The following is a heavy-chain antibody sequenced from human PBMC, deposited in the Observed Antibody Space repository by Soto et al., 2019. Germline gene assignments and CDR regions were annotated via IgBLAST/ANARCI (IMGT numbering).Heavy chain of an antibody. J-gene: IGHJ5*02. Sequence: SETLSLTCTVSGGSISSGGYYWSWIRQHPGKGLEWIGYIYYSGSTYYNPSLKSRVTISVDTSKNQFSLKLSSVTAADTAVYYCARVEDGGEWFDTWGQGPMVTVSS. CDR1: GGSISSGGYY. V-gene: IGHV4-31*03. CDR3: ARVEDGGEWFDT. CDR2: IYYSGST. D-gene: IGHD3-16*01.